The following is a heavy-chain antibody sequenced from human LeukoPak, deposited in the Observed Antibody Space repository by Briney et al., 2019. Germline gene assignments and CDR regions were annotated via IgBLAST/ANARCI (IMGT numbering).Heavy chain of an antibody. Sequence: SVKVSCKASGGTFSSYAISWVRQAPGQGLEWMGRIIPILGIANYAQKFQGRVTITADGSTSTAYMELSSLRSEDTAVYYCARDHGPFSLDYWGQGTLVTVSS. CDR1: GGTFSSYA. CDR3: ARDHGPFSLDY. CDR2: IIPILGIA. V-gene: IGHV1-69*04. J-gene: IGHJ4*02.